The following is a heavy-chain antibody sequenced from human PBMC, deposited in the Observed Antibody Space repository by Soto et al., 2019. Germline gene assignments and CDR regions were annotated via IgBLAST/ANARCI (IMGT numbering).Heavy chain of an antibody. Sequence: PSETLSLTCTVSGGSISSSSYYWGWIRQPPGKGLEWIASIYYTGSSYYNPSLKSRVTISVDTSKTQFSLELTSVTAADTAIYYCTAYCTTISCYAADLGDYWGRGTLVTVSS. CDR1: GGSISSSSYY. J-gene: IGHJ4*02. CDR3: TAYCTTISCYAADLGDY. V-gene: IGHV4-39*01. CDR2: IYYTGSS. D-gene: IGHD2-2*01.